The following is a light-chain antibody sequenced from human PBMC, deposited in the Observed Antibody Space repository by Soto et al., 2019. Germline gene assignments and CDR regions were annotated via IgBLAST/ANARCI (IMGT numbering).Light chain of an antibody. Sequence: DIHMTQSPSTLSASVGDRVTITCRASQTINSWLAWYQQKPGKAPKVLIFDASSLQSGVPSRFSGSGFGTEFTLTVSILQPDDFATYYCQHGWSFGQGTKVDIK. V-gene: IGKV1-5*01. CDR2: DAS. CDR1: QTINSW. J-gene: IGKJ1*01. CDR3: QHGWS.